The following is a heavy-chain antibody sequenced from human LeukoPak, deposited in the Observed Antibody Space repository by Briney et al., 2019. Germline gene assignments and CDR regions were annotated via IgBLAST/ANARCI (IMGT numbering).Heavy chain of an antibody. D-gene: IGHD3-22*01. V-gene: IGHV3-23*01. CDR2: ISGSGGTT. CDR3: AAPIADSSGSWYYYGMDV. J-gene: IGHJ6*02. CDR1: GFTFSNYA. Sequence: PGGSLRLSCAASGFTFSNYAMSWVRRAPGKGLECVSAISGSGGTTYYADSVKGRFTISRDNSKNTLYLQMNSLRVEDTAVYYCAAPIADSSGSWYYYGMDVWGQGTTVTVSS.